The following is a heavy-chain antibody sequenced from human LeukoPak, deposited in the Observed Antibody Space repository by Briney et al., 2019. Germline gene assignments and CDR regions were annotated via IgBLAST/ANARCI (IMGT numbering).Heavy chain of an antibody. D-gene: IGHD3-10*01. CDR1: GGTFSSYA. CDR2: IIPILGIA. J-gene: IGHJ6*02. V-gene: IGHV1-69*04. Sequence: ASVKVSCKASGGTFSSYAISWVRQAPGQGLEWMGRIIPILGIANYAQKFQGRVTITADKSTSTAYMELSSLRSEDTAVYYCARDRGPYYGSGGGLYYGMDVWGQGTTVTVSS. CDR3: ARDRGPYYGSGGGLYYGMDV.